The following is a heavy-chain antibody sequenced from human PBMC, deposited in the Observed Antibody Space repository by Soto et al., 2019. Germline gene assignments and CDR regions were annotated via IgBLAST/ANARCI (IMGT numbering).Heavy chain of an antibody. CDR3: ARGSGYTIYYYMDV. D-gene: IGHD5-12*01. CDR2: ISWNSGNI. J-gene: IGHJ6*03. V-gene: IGHV3-9*01. CDR1: GFTFDDYA. Sequence: GGSLRLSCAASGFTFDDYAMHWVRQAPGKGLEWVSGISWNSGNIGYADSVKGRFTISRDNAKNSLYLQMNSLGAEDTALYYCARGSGYTIYYYMDVWGKGTTVTVSS.